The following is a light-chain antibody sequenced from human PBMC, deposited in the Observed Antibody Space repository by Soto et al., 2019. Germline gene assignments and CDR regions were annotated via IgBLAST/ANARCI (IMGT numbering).Light chain of an antibody. Sequence: EIVMTQSPATLSVSPGERATLSCRASQSVSSNLAWYQQRPGQAPSLLIYGAATRATGIPARFSGSGSGTEFTLTISSLQSEDFALYYCQQYNNWPPWTFGQGTKVDIK. CDR2: GAA. CDR3: QQYNNWPPWT. CDR1: QSVSSN. J-gene: IGKJ1*01. V-gene: IGKV3-15*01.